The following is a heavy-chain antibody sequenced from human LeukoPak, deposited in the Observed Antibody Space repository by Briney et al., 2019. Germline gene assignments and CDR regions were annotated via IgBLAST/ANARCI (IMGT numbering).Heavy chain of an antibody. V-gene: IGHV1-2*02. J-gene: IGHJ4*02. Sequence: ASVKVSCKASGYTFTGYYMHWVRQAPGQGLEWMGWINPNSGGTNYAQKFQGRVTMTRDTSTSTVYMELSSLRSEDTAVYYCARVGNQQWLVTGNYYFDYWGQGTLVTVSS. CDR3: ARVGNQQWLVTGNYYFDY. CDR2: INPNSGGT. CDR1: GYTFTGYY. D-gene: IGHD6-19*01.